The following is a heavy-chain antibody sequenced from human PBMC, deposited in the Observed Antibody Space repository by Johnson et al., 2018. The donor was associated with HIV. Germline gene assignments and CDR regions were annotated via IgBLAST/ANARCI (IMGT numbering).Heavy chain of an antibody. J-gene: IGHJ3*02. CDR1: GFTFDDYG. V-gene: IGHV3-15*01. CDR3: ARAKDEDAFDI. Sequence: EVQLVESGGGVVRPGGSLKLSCVASGFTFDDYGMSWVRQAPGKGLEWVGRIKSKTDGGTTDYAAPVKGRFTISRDDSKNTLYLQMNSLRAEDTAVYYCARAKDEDAFDIWGQGTMVTVSS. CDR2: IKSKTDGGTT.